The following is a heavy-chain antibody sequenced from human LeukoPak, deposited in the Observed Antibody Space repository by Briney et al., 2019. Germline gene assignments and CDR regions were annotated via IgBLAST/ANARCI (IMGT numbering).Heavy chain of an antibody. Sequence: SETLSLTCTVSGGSISSSSYYWGWIRQPPGKGLEWIGSIYYSGSTYYNPSLKSRVTISVDTSKNQFSLKLSSVTAADTAVYYCARDHKYLRSYMDVWGKGTTVTVSS. J-gene: IGHJ6*03. V-gene: IGHV4-39*07. CDR3: ARDHKYLRSYMDV. D-gene: IGHD2-2*01. CDR1: GGSISSSSYY. CDR2: IYYSGST.